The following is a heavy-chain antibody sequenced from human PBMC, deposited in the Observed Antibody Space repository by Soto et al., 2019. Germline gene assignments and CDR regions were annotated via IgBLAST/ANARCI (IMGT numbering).Heavy chain of an antibody. CDR2: IRSKSFGGTT. CDR3: TRRQYLDY. V-gene: IGHV3-49*03. Sequence: FTFGEYAMSWFRQAPGKGLEWVGYIRSKSFGGTTEYAASVKGRFTISRDDSKSIAYLQMDSLETEDTAVYYCTRRQYLDYWGQGILVTVSS. CDR1: FTFGEYA. J-gene: IGHJ4*02.